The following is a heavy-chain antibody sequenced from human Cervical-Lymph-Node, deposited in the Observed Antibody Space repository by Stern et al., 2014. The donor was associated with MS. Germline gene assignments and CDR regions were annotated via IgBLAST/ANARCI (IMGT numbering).Heavy chain of an antibody. D-gene: IGHD3-22*01. J-gene: IGHJ4*02. CDR3: ARLTTMIGDY. CDR1: GYSFTSYW. CDR2: IYPGESDT. Sequence: VQLGQSGAEVKKRGEALKVACKGSGYSFTSYWIGGVGQVPGKGLEWMGLIYPGESDTRYSPAVQGPGPLSPVRSTRPADLQWGSLKASDTAMYYCARLTTMIGDYWGQGTLVTVSS. V-gene: IGHV5-51*01.